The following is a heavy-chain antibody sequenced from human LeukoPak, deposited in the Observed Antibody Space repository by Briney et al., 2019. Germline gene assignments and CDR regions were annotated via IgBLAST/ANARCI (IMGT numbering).Heavy chain of an antibody. D-gene: IGHD5-24*01. CDR3: ARSPGNGYTHGVDDV. CDR2: IPPYNSET. CDR1: GYSFSNYW. Sequence: GESLKISCEGSGYSFSNYWIGWVRQMPGKGLEWMGIIPPYNSETTYSPYFQGQVTISADKSINTAYLQWSSLRASDTAMYYCARSPGNGYTHGVDDVWGQGTMVTVSS. V-gene: IGHV5-51*01. J-gene: IGHJ3*01.